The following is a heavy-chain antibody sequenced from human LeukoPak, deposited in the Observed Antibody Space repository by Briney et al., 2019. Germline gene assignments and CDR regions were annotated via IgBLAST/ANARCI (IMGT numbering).Heavy chain of an antibody. CDR1: GYSFTSYW. V-gene: IGHV5-51*01. CDR2: IYPGDSDT. J-gene: IGHJ6*03. D-gene: IGHD3-22*01. Sequence: GEPLKISCKGSGYSFTSYWIGWVRQMPGKGLEWMGIIYPGDSDTRYSPSFQGQVTISADKSISTAYVHWRRLKASDSAMYYCARRVTYYYDSSGYYYYYYMDVWGKGTTGTVSS. CDR3: ARRVTYYYDSSGYYYYYYMDV.